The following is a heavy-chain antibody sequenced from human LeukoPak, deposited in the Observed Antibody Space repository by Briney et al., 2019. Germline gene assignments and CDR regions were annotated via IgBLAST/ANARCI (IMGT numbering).Heavy chain of an antibody. D-gene: IGHD5-12*01. V-gene: IGHV1-24*01. CDR3: ATPLDSGYDLYAFDY. J-gene: IGHJ4*02. Sequence: ASVKASCKASGYTLTELSMHWVRQAPGKGLEWMGGFDPEDGETIYAQKFQGRVTMTEDTSTDTAYMELSSLRSEDTAVYYCATPLDSGYDLYAFDYWGQGTLVTVSS. CDR2: FDPEDGET. CDR1: GYTLTELS.